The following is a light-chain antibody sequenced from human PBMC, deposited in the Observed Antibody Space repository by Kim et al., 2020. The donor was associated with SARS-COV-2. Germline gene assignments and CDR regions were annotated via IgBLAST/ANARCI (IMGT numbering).Light chain of an antibody. CDR2: QAS. CDR3: QHYIRFPYT. J-gene: IGKJ2*01. CDR1: QIIETY. Sequence: DIQMTQSPSTLSASVGDRVSITCRASQIIETYLAWYQQKPGKAPALLIYQASSLHIGVPSRFSGSGSGTEFTLTINSLQPDDLATYYCQHYIRFPYTFGQGTKVDIK. V-gene: IGKV1-5*01.